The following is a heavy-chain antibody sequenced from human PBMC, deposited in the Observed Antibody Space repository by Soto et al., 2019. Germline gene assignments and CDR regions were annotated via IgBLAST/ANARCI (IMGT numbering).Heavy chain of an antibody. CDR1: DDSTRSRYW. Sequence: PSETLSLTCGVFDDSTRSRYWWTWIRRPPGKGLEWIGTIYYSGITYYNPSLKSRVTISVDTSKNQFSLKLTSVTAADTAVYYCARHGSNWGQGTLVTVSS. V-gene: IGHV4-39*01. CDR3: ARHGSN. CDR2: IYYSGIT. J-gene: IGHJ4*02.